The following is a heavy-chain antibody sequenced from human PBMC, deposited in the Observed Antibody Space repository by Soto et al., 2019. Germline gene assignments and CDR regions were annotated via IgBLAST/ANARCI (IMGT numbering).Heavy chain of an antibody. D-gene: IGHD2-21*02. Sequence: QITLKESGPTLVKPTQTLTLTSTFSGFSLSTSGVGVGWIHQPPGKALEWLALIYWDDDKRYSPSLKSRLTITKDTSKNQVVLTMTNMDPVDTATYYRAHSPDPKIYCGGDCYRWGQGTLVTVSS. V-gene: IGHV2-5*02. CDR2: IYWDDDK. CDR1: GFSLSTSGVG. J-gene: IGHJ5*02. CDR3: AHSPDPKIYCGGDCYR.